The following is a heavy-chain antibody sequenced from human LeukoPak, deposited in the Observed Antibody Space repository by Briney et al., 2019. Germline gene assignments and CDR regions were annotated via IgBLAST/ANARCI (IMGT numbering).Heavy chain of an antibody. V-gene: IGHV1-18*01. CDR3: ARESIPDVLYYYSMGV. J-gene: IGHJ6*02. Sequence: ASVKVSCKASDYTFTAYGISWVRQAHGQGLEWMGWINGYNGNTKYAQKLQGRVTMTTGASTSTANMELKSLRSDDTAVYYCARESIPDVLYYYSMGVWGQGTTVTVSS. CDR1: DYTFTAYG. CDR2: INGYNGNT. D-gene: IGHD6-6*01.